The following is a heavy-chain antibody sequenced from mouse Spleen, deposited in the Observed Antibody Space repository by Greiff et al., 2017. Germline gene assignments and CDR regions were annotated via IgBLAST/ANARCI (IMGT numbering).Heavy chain of an antibody. Sequence: QVQLKQPGAELVKPGASVKMSCKASGYTFTSYWITWVKQRPGQGLEWIGDIYPGSGSTNYNEKFKSKATLTVDTSSSTAYMQLSSLTSEDSAVYYCARAGGSSRYAMDYWGQGTSVTVSS. V-gene: IGHV1-55*01. D-gene: IGHD1-1*01. CDR1: GYTFTSYW. CDR2: IYPGSGST. J-gene: IGHJ4*01. CDR3: ARAGGSSRYAMDY.